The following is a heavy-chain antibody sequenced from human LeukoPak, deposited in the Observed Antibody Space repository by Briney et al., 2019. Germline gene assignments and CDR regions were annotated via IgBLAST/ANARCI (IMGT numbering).Heavy chain of an antibody. V-gene: IGHV3-7*03. D-gene: IGHD3-10*01. Sequence: PGGSLGLSCAAYGFTISPYWMSWVRQAPGKGLEWVANIKEDGSEKYYVDSVKGRFAISRDNAKNSVYLQMNSLRAEDTAVYYCAKFFGRSFTPYYFDYWGQGTLVTVSS. CDR2: IKEDGSEK. CDR3: AKFFGRSFTPYYFDY. CDR1: GFTISPYW. J-gene: IGHJ4*02.